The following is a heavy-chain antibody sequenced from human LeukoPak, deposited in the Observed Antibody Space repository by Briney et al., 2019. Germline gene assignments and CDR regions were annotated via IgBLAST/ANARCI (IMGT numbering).Heavy chain of an antibody. CDR3: TVSSGLDNWFDP. CDR2: IYYSGST. Sequence: SETLSLTCTVSGGSISSGDYYWSWIRQHPGKGLEWIGYIYYSGSTYYNPSLKSRVTISVDTSKNQFSLKLSSVTAADTAVYYCTVSSGLDNWFDPWGQGTLVTVSS. J-gene: IGHJ5*02. CDR1: GGSISSGDYY. D-gene: IGHD3-22*01. V-gene: IGHV4-31*03.